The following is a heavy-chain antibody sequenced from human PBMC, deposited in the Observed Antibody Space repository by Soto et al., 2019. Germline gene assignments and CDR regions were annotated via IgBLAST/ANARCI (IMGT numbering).Heavy chain of an antibody. Sequence: QVQLVESGGGVVQPGRSLRLSCAASGFTFSSYGMHWVRQAPGKGLEWVAVISYDGSNEYYADSVKGRFTISRDNSKNTLYLQMNSLRAEDTAVYYCAKGDRIAVAGCLFDYWGQGTLVTVSS. J-gene: IGHJ4*02. V-gene: IGHV3-30*18. CDR1: GFTFSSYG. CDR3: AKGDRIAVAGCLFDY. CDR2: ISYDGSNE. D-gene: IGHD6-19*01.